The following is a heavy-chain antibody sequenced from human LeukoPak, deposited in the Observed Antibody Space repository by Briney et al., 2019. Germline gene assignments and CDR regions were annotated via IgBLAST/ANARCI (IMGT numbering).Heavy chain of an antibody. V-gene: IGHV4-31*03. J-gene: IGHJ5*02. CDR3: ARGLYSSSWYWFDP. D-gene: IGHD6-13*01. CDR2: IYYSGST. CDR1: GGSISSGDYY. Sequence: PSETLSLTCTVSGGSISSGDYYWSWIRQHPGKGLEGIGDIYYSGSTYYNPSLMSRVTISVDTSKTQFSLKLSSVTAADTAVYYCARGLYSSSWYWFDPWGQGTLVTVSS.